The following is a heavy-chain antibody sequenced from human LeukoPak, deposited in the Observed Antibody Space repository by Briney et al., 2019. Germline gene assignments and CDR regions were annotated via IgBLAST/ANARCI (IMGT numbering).Heavy chain of an antibody. V-gene: IGHV1-18*01. CDR2: ISAYNGNA. CDR1: GYTFTSYG. D-gene: IGHD6-19*01. Sequence: ASVKVSCKASGYTFTSYGISWVRQAPGQGLEWMGWISAYNGNANYAQKLQGRVTMTTDTSTSTAYMELRSLRSDDTAVYYCARGCSSGWCPTMRYWGQGTLVTVSS. CDR3: ARGCSSGWCPTMRY. J-gene: IGHJ4*02.